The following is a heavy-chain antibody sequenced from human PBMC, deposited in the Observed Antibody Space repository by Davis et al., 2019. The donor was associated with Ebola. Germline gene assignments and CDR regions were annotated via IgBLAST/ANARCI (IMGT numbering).Heavy chain of an antibody. D-gene: IGHD5-18*01. CDR2: INSDGSST. CDR1: GFTFSSYW. J-gene: IGHJ6*02. CDR3: ARGMNVDTAMVSYYYYGMDV. Sequence: HTGESLKISCAASGFTFSSYWMHWVRQAPGKGLVWVSRINSDGSSTSYADSVKGRFTISRDNAKNTLYLQMNSLRAEDTAVYYCARGMNVDTAMVSYYYYGMDVWGQGTTVTVSS. V-gene: IGHV3-74*01.